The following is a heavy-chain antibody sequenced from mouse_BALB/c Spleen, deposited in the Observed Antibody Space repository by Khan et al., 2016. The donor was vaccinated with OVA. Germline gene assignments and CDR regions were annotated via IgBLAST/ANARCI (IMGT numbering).Heavy chain of an antibody. Sequence: QVQLQQSGTELARPGASVKMSCKASGYTFTTYTMHWVKQRPGQGLEWIGYISPSSGYTNYNQKFKDKATLTADKSSITAYMQLSSLTSEDSAVYYCASEGSYYRSDGWFAYWGHGTLVTVSA. V-gene: IGHV1-4*01. CDR3: ASEGSYYRSDGWFAY. J-gene: IGHJ3*01. D-gene: IGHD2-14*01. CDR2: ISPSSGYT. CDR1: GYTFTTYT.